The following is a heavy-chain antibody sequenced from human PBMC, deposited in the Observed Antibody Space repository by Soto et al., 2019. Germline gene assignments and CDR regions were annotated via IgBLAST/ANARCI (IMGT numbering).Heavy chain of an antibody. CDR1: GGSISSYY. V-gene: IGHV4-59*01. J-gene: IGHJ5*02. Sequence: SETLSLTCTVSGGSISSYYWSWIRQPPGKGLEWIGYIYYSGSTNYNPSLKSRVTISIDTSKNQFSLKLSSVTAADTAVYYCARTSLYQLSTAWFDPWGQGTLVTVSS. D-gene: IGHD2-2*01. CDR3: ARTSLYQLSTAWFDP. CDR2: IYYSGST.